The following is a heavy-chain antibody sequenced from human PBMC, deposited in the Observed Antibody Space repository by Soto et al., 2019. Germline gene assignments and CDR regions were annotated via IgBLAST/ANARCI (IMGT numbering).Heavy chain of an antibody. V-gene: IGHV4-30-4*01. J-gene: IGHJ5*02. D-gene: IGHD3-10*01. Sequence: SETLSLTCTVSGGSISSGDYYWSWIRQPPGKGLEWIGYIYYSGSTYYNPSLKSRVTISVDTSKNQFSLKLSSVTAADTAVYYCASFPVLTASDWFDPWGQGTLVTVSS. CDR1: GGSISSGDYY. CDR3: ASFPVLTASDWFDP. CDR2: IYYSGST.